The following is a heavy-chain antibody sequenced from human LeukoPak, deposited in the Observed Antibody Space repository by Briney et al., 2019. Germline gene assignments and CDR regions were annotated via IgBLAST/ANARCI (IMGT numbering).Heavy chain of an antibody. Sequence: GGSLRLSCAASGFTFDDYAMHWVRQAPGKGLEWVSLISWDGGSTYYADSVKGRLTISRDNSKNSLYLQMNSLRAEDTALYYCAKCGFEGRSRTHYGDYVIDYWGQGTLVTVSS. J-gene: IGHJ4*02. V-gene: IGHV3-43D*03. CDR1: GFTFDDYA. CDR2: ISWDGGST. CDR3: AKCGFEGRSRTHYGDYVIDY. D-gene: IGHD4-17*01.